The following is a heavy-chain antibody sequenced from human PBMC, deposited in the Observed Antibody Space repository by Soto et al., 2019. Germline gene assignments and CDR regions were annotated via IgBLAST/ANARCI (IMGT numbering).Heavy chain of an antibody. V-gene: IGHV3-66*01. Sequence: GGSLRLSCAASGFTVNSNYMTWVRQGPGKGLEWVSVMHPDGSTFYARSVKGRFTISRDNSKNTLYLQMTSLRAEDTAVYFCAGDSCYYGSGSPSRDAFDIWGQGTVVTVS. CDR1: GFTVNSNY. D-gene: IGHD3-10*01. CDR2: MHPDGST. J-gene: IGHJ3*02. CDR3: AGDSCYYGSGSPSRDAFDI.